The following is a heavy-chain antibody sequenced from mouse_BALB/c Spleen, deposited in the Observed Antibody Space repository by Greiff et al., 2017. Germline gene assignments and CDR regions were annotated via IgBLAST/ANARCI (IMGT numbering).Heavy chain of an antibody. Sequence: EVKLVESGGGLVKPGGSLKLSCAASGFTFSDYYMYWVRQTPEKRLEWVATISDGGSYTYYPDSVKGRFTISRDNAKNNLYLQMSSLKSEDTAMYYCARDPGGNWDWGQGTSVTVSS. V-gene: IGHV5-4*02. CDR3: ARDPGGNWD. J-gene: IGHJ4*01. CDR2: ISDGGSYT. CDR1: GFTFSDYY. D-gene: IGHD4-1*01.